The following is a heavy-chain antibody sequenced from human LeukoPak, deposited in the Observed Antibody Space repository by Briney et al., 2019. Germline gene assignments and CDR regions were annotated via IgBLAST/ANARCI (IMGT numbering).Heavy chain of an antibody. CDR3: ARHYYGSGSNNWFDP. CDR2: IYPGDSDT. D-gene: IGHD3-10*01. CDR1: GYSFTSYW. J-gene: IGHJ5*02. Sequence: GESLKISCKGSGYSFTSYWIGWVRQMPGEGLEWMGIIYPGDSDTRYSPSFQGQVTISADKSISTAYLQWSSLKASDTAMYYCARHYYGSGSNNWFDPWGQGTLVTVSS. V-gene: IGHV5-51*01.